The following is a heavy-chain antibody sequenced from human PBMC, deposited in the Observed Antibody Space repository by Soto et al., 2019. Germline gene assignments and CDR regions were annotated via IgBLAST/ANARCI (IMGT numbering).Heavy chain of an antibody. CDR1: GGTFGSYA. J-gene: IGHJ5*02. D-gene: IGHD6-6*01. CDR2: IIPVFVKP. CDR3: AREKIEYRSQLSWFDP. V-gene: IGHV1-69*01. Sequence: QVQLVQSGAEVKKPGSSVKVSCKTSGGTFGSYAISWVRQAPGQGLEWMGGIIPVFVKPNYAQKFQDRVTITADESTNTAYMELSSLRSDDTAVYYCAREKIEYRSQLSWFDPWGQGTLVTVSS.